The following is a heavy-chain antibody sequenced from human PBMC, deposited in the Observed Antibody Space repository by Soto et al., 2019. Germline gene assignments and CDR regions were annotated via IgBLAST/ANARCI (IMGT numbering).Heavy chain of an antibody. J-gene: IGHJ4*02. CDR3: ARAASELDY. CDR2: ISSTSSHT. V-gene: IGHV3-11*06. D-gene: IGHD5-18*01. Sequence: QVQLVESGGGLVKPGGSLRLSCSASGFTFSDYYMTWIRQAPGKGLEWVSYISSTSSHTNYADSVEGRFTISRDNAKNSLYLQMNSLIAEDTAVYYCARAASELDYWGQGTLVTVSP. CDR1: GFTFSDYY.